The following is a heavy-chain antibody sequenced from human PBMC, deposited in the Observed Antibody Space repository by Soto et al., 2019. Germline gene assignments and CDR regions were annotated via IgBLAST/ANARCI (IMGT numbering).Heavy chain of an antibody. V-gene: IGHV2-70*10. CDR3: ARTPRYCSGGSCYPWAFDV. J-gene: IGHJ3*01. CDR1: GFSLSSGGMN. Sequence: SGPTLVNPTQTLTLTCTFSGFSLSSGGMNVRRIRQPPGKALEWIARIDWDDDKYYIRTLKTRRRISKDSSKNQVVITMTNMDPVDTATYYCARTPRYCSGGSCYPWAFDVWGQGTEVTVSS. CDR2: IDWDDDK. D-gene: IGHD2-15*01.